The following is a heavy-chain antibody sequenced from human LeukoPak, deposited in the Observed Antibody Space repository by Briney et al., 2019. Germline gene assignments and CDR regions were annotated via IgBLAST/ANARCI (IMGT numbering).Heavy chain of an antibody. CDR1: GFTFSSYA. Sequence: GRSLRLSCAASGFTFSSYAMHWVRQAPGKGLEWVAVISFDGSNKYYADSVKGRFTISRDNSKNTLYLQVNSLRAEDTAVYYCARDIRYSSSWRFDYCGQGTLVTVSS. D-gene: IGHD6-13*01. V-gene: IGHV3-30-3*01. J-gene: IGHJ4*02. CDR2: ISFDGSNK. CDR3: ARDIRYSSSWRFDY.